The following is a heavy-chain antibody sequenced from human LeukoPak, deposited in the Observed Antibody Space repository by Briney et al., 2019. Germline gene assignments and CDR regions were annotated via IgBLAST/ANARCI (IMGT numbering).Heavy chain of an antibody. D-gene: IGHD5-18*01. CDR3: ARVGYSYGFDAFAI. J-gene: IGHJ3*02. CDR2: IRYDGSNK. V-gene: IGHV3-30*02. Sequence: GGSLRLSCAASGFTFSSYGMHWVRQAPGKGLEWVAFIRYDGSNKYYADSVKGRFTISRDNSKNTLYLQMNSLRAEDTAVYCCARVGYSYGFDAFAIWGQGTMVTVSS. CDR1: GFTFSSYG.